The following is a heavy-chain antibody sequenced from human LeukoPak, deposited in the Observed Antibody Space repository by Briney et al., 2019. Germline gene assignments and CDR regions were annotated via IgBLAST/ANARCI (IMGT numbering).Heavy chain of an antibody. CDR3: ARDGLWGYFDY. CDR1: GLTFSSCA. V-gene: IGHV3-23*01. J-gene: IGHJ4*02. Sequence: SGGSLRLSCAASGLTFSSCAMSWVRQAPGKGLEWVSSITGSGGSTYYADSVRGRFTISRDNPKNTLYLQMNSLRAEDTAIYYCARDGLWGYFDYWGQGTLVTVSS. CDR2: ITGSGGST. D-gene: IGHD3-16*01.